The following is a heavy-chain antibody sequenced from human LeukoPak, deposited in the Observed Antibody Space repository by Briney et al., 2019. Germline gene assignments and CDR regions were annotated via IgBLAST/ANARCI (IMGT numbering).Heavy chain of an antibody. CDR2: VYYTGST. D-gene: IGHD6-19*01. J-gene: IGHJ4*02. Sequence: PSETLSLTCTVSGGYISSYYWSWIRQPPGEGLEWIGYVYYTGSTNYNPSLKSRSTISVDTSKNQFSLKLSSVTAADTAVYYCARETGDSSVWGQGTLVTVSS. V-gene: IGHV4-59*12. CDR3: ARETGDSSV. CDR1: GGYISSYY.